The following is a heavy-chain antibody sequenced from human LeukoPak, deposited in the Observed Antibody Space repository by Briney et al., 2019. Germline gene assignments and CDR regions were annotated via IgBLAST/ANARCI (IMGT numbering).Heavy chain of an antibody. J-gene: IGHJ2*01. CDR1: GFTFSRYA. D-gene: IGHD1-7*01. V-gene: IGHV3-23*01. Sequence: GGSLRLSCAASGFTFSRYAMSWVRQAPGEGLEWVSAISGSGGSTYYADSVKGRFTISRDNSKNTLYLQMNSLRAEDTAVYYCAKVNYDQDQSWYFDLWRRGTLVTVSS. CDR3: AKVNYDQDQSWYFDL. CDR2: ISGSGGST.